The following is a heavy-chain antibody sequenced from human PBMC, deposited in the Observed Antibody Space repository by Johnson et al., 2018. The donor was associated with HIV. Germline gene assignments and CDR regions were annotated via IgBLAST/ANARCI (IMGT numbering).Heavy chain of an antibody. CDR2: MNGDGSST. CDR3: VRDAFDYRDASGRFGGAGFDI. Sequence: VQLVESGGGLVQPGGSLRLSCAASGFTFSNYWMHWVRQAPGKGLVWVSRMNGDGSSTTYADSVKGRFTISRDNAQNTLYLQINSLRDEDTAVYYCVRDAFDYRDASGRFGGAGFDIWGQGTVVTVSS. D-gene: IGHD3-16*01. V-gene: IGHV3-74*01. J-gene: IGHJ3*02. CDR1: GFTFSNYW.